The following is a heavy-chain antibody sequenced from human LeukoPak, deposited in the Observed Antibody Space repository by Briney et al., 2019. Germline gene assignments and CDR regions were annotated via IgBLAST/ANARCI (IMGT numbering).Heavy chain of an antibody. D-gene: IGHD5-24*01. CDR2: IYSGGST. J-gene: IGHJ4*02. V-gene: IGHV3-53*01. CDR1: EFTISSNY. CDR3: AREGEMGGALDY. Sequence: GGSLRLSCAASEFTISSNYMTWVRQAPGKGPEWVSIIYSGGSTYYADSVKGRFAISRDNSKNTLYLQMNSLRAEDTAVYYCAREGEMGGALDYWGQGTLVTVSS.